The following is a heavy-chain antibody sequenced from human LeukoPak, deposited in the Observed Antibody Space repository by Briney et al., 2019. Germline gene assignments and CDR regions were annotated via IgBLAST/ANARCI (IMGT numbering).Heavy chain of an antibody. CDR2: IYYSGST. CDR3: ARDRHDILTGYYLDY. CDR1: GGAISSYY. J-gene: IGHJ4*02. V-gene: IGHV4-59*01. D-gene: IGHD3-9*01. Sequence: SETLSLTCTVSGGAISSYYWSWLRQPPGKGLEWIGYIYYSGSTNYNPSLKSRVTISVDTSKNQFSLKLSSVTAADTAVYYCARDRHDILTGYYLDYWGQGTLVTVSS.